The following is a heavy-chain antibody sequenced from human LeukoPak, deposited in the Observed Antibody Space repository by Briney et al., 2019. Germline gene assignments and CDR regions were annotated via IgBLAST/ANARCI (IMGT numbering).Heavy chain of an antibody. Sequence: PGGSLRLSCAASGFTFSDSWMSWVRQAPGKGLEWVANMNQDGSAKGYVDSVKGRFTISRDNARNSLCLQMSSLRPEDTAVYYCATYTHWVAGDVWGQGTTVTVSS. CDR2: MNQDGSAK. D-gene: IGHD3-16*01. CDR3: ATYTHWVAGDV. V-gene: IGHV3-7*01. CDR1: GFTFSDSW. J-gene: IGHJ6*02.